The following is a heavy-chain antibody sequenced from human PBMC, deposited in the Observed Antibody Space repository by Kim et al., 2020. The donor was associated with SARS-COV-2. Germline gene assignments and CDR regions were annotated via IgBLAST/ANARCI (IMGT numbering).Heavy chain of an antibody. V-gene: IGHV4-34*01. D-gene: IGHD5-18*01. CDR2: INHSGST. CDR3: ARQLGGYSYGNRSPLGY. J-gene: IGHJ4*02. CDR1: GGSFSGYY. Sequence: SETLSLTCAVYGGSFSGYYWSWIRQPPGKGLEWIGEINHSGSTNYNPSLKSRVTISVDTSKNQFSLKLSSVTAADTAVYYCARQLGGYSYGNRSPLGYWGQGTLVTVSS.